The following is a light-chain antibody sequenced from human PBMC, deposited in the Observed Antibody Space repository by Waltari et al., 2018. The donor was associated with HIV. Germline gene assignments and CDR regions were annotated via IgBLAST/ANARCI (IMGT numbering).Light chain of an antibody. V-gene: IGLV2-23*02. CDR1: SSDLGAYNL. Sequence: QSALTQLASVSGSPGQSIPIPCTGPSSDLGAYNLVSWYQQHPNKAPKLMIFEVTKRPSGVSDRFSGSRSGNTASLTISGLQTEDEGDYYCCSYTGTGIVFGGGTKLTVL. J-gene: IGLJ2*01. CDR2: EVT. CDR3: CSYTGTGIV.